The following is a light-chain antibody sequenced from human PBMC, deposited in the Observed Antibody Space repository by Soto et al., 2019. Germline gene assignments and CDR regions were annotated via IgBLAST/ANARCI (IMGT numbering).Light chain of an antibody. CDR1: SSDVGGYNY. Sequence: QSVLTQPASVSGSPGQSITISCTGTSSDVGGYNYVSWYQQHPGKAPKLMIYEVSNRPSGVSNRFSGSKSGNTASLTISGLQSEDEAHYYCATWDDSLDVHVFGTGTKLTVL. V-gene: IGLV2-14*01. CDR3: ATWDDSLDVHV. CDR2: EVS. J-gene: IGLJ1*01.